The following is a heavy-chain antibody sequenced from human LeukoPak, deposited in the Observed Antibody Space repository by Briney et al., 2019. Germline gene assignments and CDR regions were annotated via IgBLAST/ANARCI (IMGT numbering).Heavy chain of an antibody. D-gene: IGHD5-18*01. CDR2: ISYDGSDT. CDR3: TKEKGYSCGPGFDH. V-gene: IGHV3-30*18. CDR1: GFTFISYY. Sequence: GGSLRLSCAASGFTFISYYMHWVRQAPGKGLEWVAVISYDGSDTFYEDSVKGRFTISRDNSKNTLYLEMNSLRADDTAVYYCTKEKGYSCGPGFDHWGQGTLATVPS. J-gene: IGHJ4*02.